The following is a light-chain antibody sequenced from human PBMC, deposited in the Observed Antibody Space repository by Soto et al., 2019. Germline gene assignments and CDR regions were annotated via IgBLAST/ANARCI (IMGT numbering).Light chain of an antibody. Sequence: DIQMNQSPSSLSAYVGDRVTITCRASQSISSYLNWYQQKPGKAPKLLIYAASSLQSGVPSRFSGSGSGTDFTLTISSLQPEDFATYYCQQSYSSPPTFGQGTKVDIK. CDR3: QQSYSSPPT. CDR2: AAS. J-gene: IGKJ1*01. CDR1: QSISSY. V-gene: IGKV1-39*01.